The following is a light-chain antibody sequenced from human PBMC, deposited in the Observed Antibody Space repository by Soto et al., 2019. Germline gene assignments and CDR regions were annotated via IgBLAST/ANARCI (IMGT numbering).Light chain of an antibody. CDR1: QDISSS. CDR3: QQTKSYPST. Sequence: PVTPPPSPPSASVGDRGTNNCRASQDISSSLAWYQQKAGKAPKLLIYGASILQSGVPSGFSGSGFGTDFTLTISSLRAEDFAIYFCQQTKSYPSTFGGGTKVDIK. J-gene: IGKJ4*01. CDR2: GAS. V-gene: IGKV1-13*02.